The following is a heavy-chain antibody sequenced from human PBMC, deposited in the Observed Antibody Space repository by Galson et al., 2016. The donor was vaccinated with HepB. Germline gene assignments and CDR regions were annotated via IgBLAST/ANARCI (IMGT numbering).Heavy chain of an antibody. D-gene: IGHD1-26*01. CDR1: GGSISSSNW. CDR3: ARNSGGSYLGWFDP. V-gene: IGHV4-4*02. Sequence: ETLSLTCAVSGGSISSSNWWTWVRQPPGKGLEWIGEIYHSGTTHYNPSLESRVTISVDKSKNQFSLKLNSVTAADTAVYYCARNSGGSYLGWFDPWGQGTLATVSS. J-gene: IGHJ5*02. CDR2: IYHSGTT.